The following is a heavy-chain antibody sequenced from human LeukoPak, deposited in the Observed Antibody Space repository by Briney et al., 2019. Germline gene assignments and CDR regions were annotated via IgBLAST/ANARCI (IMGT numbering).Heavy chain of an antibody. Sequence: GGSLRLSCTASGFTFSSYAMSWVRQAPGKGLEWVSAISGSGGSTYYAESVKGRFTISRDNSKNTLYLQMNSLRAEDTAVYYCAKDMALLWFGEYYYYYYGMDVWGQGTTVTVSS. CDR1: GFTFSSYA. CDR3: AKDMALLWFGEYYYYYYGMDV. V-gene: IGHV3-23*01. J-gene: IGHJ6*02. CDR2: ISGSGGST. D-gene: IGHD3-10*01.